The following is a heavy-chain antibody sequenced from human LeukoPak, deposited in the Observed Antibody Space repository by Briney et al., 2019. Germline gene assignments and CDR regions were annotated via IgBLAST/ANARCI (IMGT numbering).Heavy chain of an antibody. V-gene: IGHV4-39*07. CDR3: ARDRDWFDP. CDR1: GGSISSSSYY. CDR2: IYYSGST. J-gene: IGHJ5*02. Sequence: PSETLSLTCTVSGGSISSSSYYWGWIRQPPGKGLEWIGSIYYSGSTYYNPSLKSRVAISVDTSKNQFSLKLSSVTAADTAVYYCARDRDWFDPWGQGTLVTVSS.